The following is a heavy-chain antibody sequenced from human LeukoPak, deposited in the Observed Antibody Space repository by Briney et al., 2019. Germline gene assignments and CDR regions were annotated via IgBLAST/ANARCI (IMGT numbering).Heavy chain of an antibody. V-gene: IGHV3-7*01. J-gene: IGHJ4*02. Sequence: GGSLRLSCAASGFTFSSYWMSWVRQAPGKGLEWVANIKQDGSEKYYVDSVKGRFTISRDNAKNSLYLQMNSLRAEDTAVYYCAREGDYYGSSGYQLLFDYWGQGTLVTVSS. CDR2: IKQDGSEK. CDR3: AREGDYYGSSGYQLLFDY. CDR1: GFTFSSYW. D-gene: IGHD3-22*01.